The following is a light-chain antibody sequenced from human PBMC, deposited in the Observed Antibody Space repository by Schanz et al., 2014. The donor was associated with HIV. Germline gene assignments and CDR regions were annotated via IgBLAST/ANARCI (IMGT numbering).Light chain of an antibody. CDR3: QSYDSSLSVVV. J-gene: IGLJ2*01. V-gene: IGLV1-47*02. CDR2: ANN. Sequence: QPVLTQPPSASGTPGQRVTISCSGSTSNIGSNHVDWYQQLPGTAPRLLIQANNQRPSGVPDRFSGSKSGTSASLAISGLRSEDEADYYCQSYDSSLSVVVFGGGTKLTVL. CDR1: TSNIGSNH.